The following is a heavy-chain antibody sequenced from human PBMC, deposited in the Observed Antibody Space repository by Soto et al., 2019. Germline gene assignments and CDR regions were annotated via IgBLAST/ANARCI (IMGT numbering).Heavy chain of an antibody. CDR3: ARLDSSGPGYYFDY. D-gene: IGHD6-19*01. CDR2: IDWDDDK. V-gene: IGHV2-70*01. CDR1: GFSLSTSGMC. J-gene: IGHJ4*02. Sequence: SGPTLVNPTQPLTLTCTFSGFSLSTSGMCVSWIRQPPGKALEWLALIDWDDDKYYSTSLKTRLTISKDTSKNQVVLTVTNMDPVDTATYYCARLDSSGPGYYFDYWGQGTLVTVSS.